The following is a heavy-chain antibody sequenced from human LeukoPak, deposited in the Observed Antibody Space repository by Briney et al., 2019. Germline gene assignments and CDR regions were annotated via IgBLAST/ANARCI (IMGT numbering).Heavy chain of an antibody. CDR3: AREHYDFWSGYYTDY. CDR1: GFTFSSYW. D-gene: IGHD3-3*01. J-gene: IGHJ4*02. V-gene: IGHV3-7*05. Sequence: PGGSLRLSCAASGFTFSSYWMSWVRQAPGKGLEWVANIKQDGSEKYYVDSVKGRFTISRDNAKNSLYLQMNSLRAEDTAVYYCAREHYDFWSGYYTDYWGQGTLVAVSS. CDR2: IKQDGSEK.